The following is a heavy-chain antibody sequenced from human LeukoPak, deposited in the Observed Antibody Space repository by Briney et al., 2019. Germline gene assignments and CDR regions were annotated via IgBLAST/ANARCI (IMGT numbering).Heavy chain of an antibody. J-gene: IGHJ4*02. CDR1: GFTFSDYY. CDR2: ISSSGSTI. D-gene: IGHD6-19*01. Sequence: PGGSLRLSCAASGFTFSDYYMSWIRQAPGKGLEWVSYISSSGSTIYYADSVKGRFTISSDNAKNSLYLQMNSLRAEDTAVYYCATSVAGLRYFDYWGQGTLVTVSS. V-gene: IGHV3-11*01. CDR3: ATSVAGLRYFDY.